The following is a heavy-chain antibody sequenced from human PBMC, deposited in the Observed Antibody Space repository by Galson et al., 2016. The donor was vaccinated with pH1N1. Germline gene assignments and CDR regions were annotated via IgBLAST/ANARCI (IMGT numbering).Heavy chain of an antibody. CDR3: ARHSSQWLVESTFDY. V-gene: IGHV4-59*04. CDR2: IHYSGNT. J-gene: IGHJ4*02. CDR1: GGSITSHY. Sequence: QVQLQGSGPGLVKPSETLSLTCTVSGGSITSHYWSWIRQPPGKGLEWIATIHYSGNTYYDPSLESRVTISLDTSRNKLSLKLNSGTAADTAVYYCARHSSQWLVESTFDYWGQGTLVTVSS. D-gene: IGHD6-19*01.